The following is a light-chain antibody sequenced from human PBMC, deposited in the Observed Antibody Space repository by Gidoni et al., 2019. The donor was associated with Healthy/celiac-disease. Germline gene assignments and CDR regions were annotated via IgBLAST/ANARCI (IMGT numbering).Light chain of an antibody. Sequence: QSVLTQPPSVSGAPGQRVTISRTGSSSNIGAGYDVPWYQQLPGTAPKLLIYGNSNRPSGVPDRFSGSKSGTSASLAITGLQAEDEADYYCQSYDSSLSVVFGGGTKLTVL. CDR3: QSYDSSLSVV. CDR1: SSNIGAGYD. CDR2: GNS. J-gene: IGLJ2*01. V-gene: IGLV1-40*01.